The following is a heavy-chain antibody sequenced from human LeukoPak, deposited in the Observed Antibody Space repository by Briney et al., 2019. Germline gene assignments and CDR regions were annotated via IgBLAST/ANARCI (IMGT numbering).Heavy chain of an antibody. V-gene: IGHV3-7*03. CDR1: GFTFSSYW. J-gene: IGHJ4*02. Sequence: GGSLRLSCAASGFTFSSYWMSWVRQAPGKGLEWVANIKQDGSEKYYVDSVKGRFTISRDNAKNSLYLQMNSLRAEDTALYYCAKGIAAAGPTADYWGQGTLVTVSS. D-gene: IGHD6-13*01. CDR2: IKQDGSEK. CDR3: AKGIAAAGPTADY.